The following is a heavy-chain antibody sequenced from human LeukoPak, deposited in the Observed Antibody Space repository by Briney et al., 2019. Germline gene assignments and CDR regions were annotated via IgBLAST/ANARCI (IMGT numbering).Heavy chain of an antibody. J-gene: IGHJ4*02. D-gene: IGHD6-13*01. CDR3: GRDDSTWYYFDY. V-gene: IGHV3-48*03. CDR1: GFTFSSYE. Sequence: PGGSLRLSCAASGFTFSSYEMNWVRQAPGKGLEWVSYISSSGSGSTIYYADSVRGRFTISRDNAKNSLYLQMNSLRAEDTAVYYCGRDDSTWYYFDYWGQGTLVTVSS. CDR2: ISSSGSGSTI.